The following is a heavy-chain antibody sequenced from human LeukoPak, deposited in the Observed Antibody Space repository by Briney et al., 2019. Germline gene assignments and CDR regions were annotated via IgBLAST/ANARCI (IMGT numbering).Heavy chain of an antibody. CDR2: IRYDGSNK. Sequence: GGSLKLSCAASGFTFSSYGMHWVRQAPGKGLEWVAFIRYDGSNKYYADSVKGRFTISRDNSKNTLYLQMNSLRAEDTAVYYCATATTYYDILTEARGFDPWGQGTLVTVSS. CDR1: GFTFSSYG. D-gene: IGHD3-9*01. V-gene: IGHV3-30*02. J-gene: IGHJ5*02. CDR3: ATATTYYDILTEARGFDP.